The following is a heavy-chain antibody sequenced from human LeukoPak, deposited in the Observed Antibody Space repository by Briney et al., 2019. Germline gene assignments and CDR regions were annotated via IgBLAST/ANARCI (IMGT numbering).Heavy chain of an antibody. J-gene: IGHJ4*02. CDR2: IYYSGST. CDR1: GGSISSYY. CDR3: ARHVYSSGWLFDY. V-gene: IGHV4-59*08. Sequence: PSETLSLTCTVSGGSISSYYWSWIRQPPGKGLEWIGYIYYSGSTNYNPSLKSRVTISVDTSKNQFSLKLSSVTAADTAVYYCARHVYSSGWLFDYWGQGTLVTVSS. D-gene: IGHD6-19*01.